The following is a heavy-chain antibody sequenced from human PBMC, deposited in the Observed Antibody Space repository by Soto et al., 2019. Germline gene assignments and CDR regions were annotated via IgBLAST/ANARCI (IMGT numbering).Heavy chain of an antibody. V-gene: IGHV1-46*01. CDR1: GYTFTTYF. CDR3: AKGGVSVAQPYNWLDP. CDR2: INPSDGST. D-gene: IGHD1-1*01. J-gene: IGHJ5*02. Sequence: GASVKVSCKASGYTFTTYFVHWVRQAPGQGLQWMGLINPSDGSTNYAQKFQGRVTMTRDTSTSTVYMELSGLTSDDTAVYYCAKGGVSVAQPYNWLDPWGQGTQVTVSS.